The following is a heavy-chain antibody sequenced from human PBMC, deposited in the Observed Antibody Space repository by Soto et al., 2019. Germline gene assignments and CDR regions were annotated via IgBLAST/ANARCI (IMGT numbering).Heavy chain of an antibody. CDR2: INDDGIST. J-gene: IGHJ4*02. D-gene: IGHD6-13*01. Sequence: GGSLRLSCAASGFTFSMYWMHWVRQVPGKGPEWVSRINDDGISTNYADSVKGRFTISRDNAKNSLYLQMNSLRAEDTAVYYCARVGVVTAAGTSDYWGQGTLVTVSS. CDR3: ARVGVVTAAGTSDY. V-gene: IGHV3-74*01. CDR1: GFTFSMYW.